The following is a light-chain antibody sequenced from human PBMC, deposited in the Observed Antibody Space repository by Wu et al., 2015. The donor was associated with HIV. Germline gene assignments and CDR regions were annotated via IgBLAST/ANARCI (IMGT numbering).Light chain of an antibody. CDR3: QQYITRWT. Sequence: DIQLTQSPTTLSASVGDRVTITCRASQSITTSLAWYQQKPGKAPKLLMYRTSTLDSGVPSRFSGSGSETEFTLTITSLQPDDFATYYCQQYITRWTFGQGDQGGDET. CDR1: QSITTS. CDR2: RTS. V-gene: IGKV1-5*03. J-gene: IGKJ1*01.